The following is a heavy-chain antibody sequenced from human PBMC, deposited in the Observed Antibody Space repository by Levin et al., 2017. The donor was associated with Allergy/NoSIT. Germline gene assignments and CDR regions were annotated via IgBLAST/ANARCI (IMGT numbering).Heavy chain of an antibody. D-gene: IGHD2-15*01. J-gene: IGHJ4*02. V-gene: IGHV4-59*01. CDR2: IYYTGST. Sequence: PSETLSLTCTVSGGSISGNSWTWIRQPPGRGLEWIGYIYYTGSTNYNPSLKSRVTISVDTSKNQFSLKLNSVTAADTAVYYCARGALVVAATPYYFDFWGQGTLVTVSS. CDR1: GGSISGNS. CDR3: ARGALVVAATPYYFDF.